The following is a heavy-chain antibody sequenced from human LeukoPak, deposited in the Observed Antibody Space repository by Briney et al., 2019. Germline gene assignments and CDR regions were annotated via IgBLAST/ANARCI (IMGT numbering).Heavy chain of an antibody. V-gene: IGHV1-46*01. D-gene: IGHD3-10*01. CDR3: ARESGLLWFGELLPSRDAFDI. J-gene: IGHJ3*02. Sequence: ASVKVSCKASGYTFTSYYMHWVRQAPAQGLEWMGIINPSGGSTSYAQKFQGRVTMTRDTSTSTVYMELSSLRSEDTAVYYCARESGLLWFGELLPSRDAFDIWGQGTMVTVSS. CDR2: INPSGGST. CDR1: GYTFTSYY.